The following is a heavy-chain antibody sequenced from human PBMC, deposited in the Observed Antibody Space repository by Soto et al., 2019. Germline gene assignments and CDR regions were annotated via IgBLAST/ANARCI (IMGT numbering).Heavy chain of an antibody. J-gene: IGHJ6*02. D-gene: IGHD5-18*01. CDR2: ISSSSSYT. V-gene: IGHV3-11*06. CDR1: GFTFSDYY. CDR3: ARDYGYSYGYYYGMDV. Sequence: VGSLRLSCAASGFTFSDYYMSWIRQAPGKGLEWVSYISSSSSYTNYADSVKGRFTISRDNAKNSLYLQMNSLRAEDTAVYYCARDYGYSYGYYYGMDVWGQGTTVTVSS.